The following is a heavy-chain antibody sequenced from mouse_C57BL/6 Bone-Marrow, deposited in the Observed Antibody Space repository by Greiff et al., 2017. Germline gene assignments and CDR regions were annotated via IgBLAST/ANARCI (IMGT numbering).Heavy chain of an antibody. CDR2: ILPSIGRP. V-gene: IGHV15-2*01. J-gene: IGHJ1*03. CDR3: ARGTYGSSYEDWYFDV. D-gene: IGHD1-1*01. CDR1: DSEVFPIAY. Sequence: QVHVKQSGSELRSPGSSVQLTCKDIDSEVFPIAYMSWVRQKPGLGFEWIGGILPSIGRPIYGGKFEDKATLVAETLSNTAYLELNSLTSEVSAIYYCARGTYGSSYEDWYFDVWGTGTMVTAAS.